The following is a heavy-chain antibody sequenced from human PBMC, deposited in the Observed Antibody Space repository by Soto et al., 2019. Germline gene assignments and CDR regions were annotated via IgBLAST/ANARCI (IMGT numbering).Heavy chain of an antibody. V-gene: IGHV3-30*03. CDR3: ARDRAAAGTKPDAFDI. Sequence: GGSLRLSCAASGFTFSSYGMHWVRQARGNGLEWVVVISYDGSNKYYADSVKGRFTISRDNSKNTLYLQMNSLRAEDTAVYYCARDRAAAGTKPDAFDIWGQGTMVPVSS. CDR1: GFTFSSYG. D-gene: IGHD6-13*01. CDR2: ISYDGSNK. J-gene: IGHJ3*02.